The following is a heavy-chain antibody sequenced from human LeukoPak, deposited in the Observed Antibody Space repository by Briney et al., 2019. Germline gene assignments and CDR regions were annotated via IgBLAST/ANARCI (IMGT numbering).Heavy chain of an antibody. CDR2: INHSGTT. V-gene: IGHV4-34*01. D-gene: IGHD3-3*01. CDR3: ARGVVWSGYYTPKVVIGFDY. J-gene: IGHJ4*02. Sequence: SETLSLTCGVYGESLSGYYWSWIRQPPGKGLEWIGEINHSGTTNYNPSLKSRVNISVDTSKKQFSPKLNSVTAADTAVFYCARGVVWSGYYTPKVVIGFDYWGQGTLVTVSS. CDR1: GESLSGYY.